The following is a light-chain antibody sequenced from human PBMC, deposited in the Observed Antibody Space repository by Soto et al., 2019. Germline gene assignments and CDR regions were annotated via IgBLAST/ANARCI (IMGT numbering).Light chain of an antibody. CDR2: DVS. J-gene: IGLJ1*01. V-gene: IGLV2-14*01. Sequence: QSVLTQPASVSGSPGQSITISCPGTSSDVGGYNYVSWYQQHPGKAPKLMIYDVSNRPSGVSNRFSGSKSGNTASLTISGLQAEDEADYYCSSYTSSSTLRHVFGTGTKVTV. CDR1: SSDVGGYNY. CDR3: SSYTSSSTLRHV.